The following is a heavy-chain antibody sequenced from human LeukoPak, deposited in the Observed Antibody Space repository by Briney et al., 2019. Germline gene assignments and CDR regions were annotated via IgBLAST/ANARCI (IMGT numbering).Heavy chain of an antibody. CDR1: GLTFNIYA. CDR2: ISGNGDDT. CDR3: ARRGGGSYSCFDS. V-gene: IGHV3-23*01. D-gene: IGHD1-26*01. Sequence: GVSLTLPCAASGLTFNIYAMRCVRHSPEKGLEWVSAISGNGDDTYYAASVKGRFTTSRDHSKHTLFLQINSLRAEDTAIYYCARRGGGSYSCFDSWGQGTLVTVSS. J-gene: IGHJ4*02.